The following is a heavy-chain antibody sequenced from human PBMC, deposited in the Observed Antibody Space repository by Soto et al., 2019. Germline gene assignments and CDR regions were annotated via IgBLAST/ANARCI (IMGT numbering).Heavy chain of an antibody. D-gene: IGHD6-13*01. CDR2: INHSGST. CDR3: ARWDSGYSSSWFYYYYGMDV. J-gene: IGHJ6*02. Sequence: SETLSLTCAVYGGSFSGYYWSWIRQPPGKGLEWIGEINHSGSTNCNPSLKSRVTISVDTSKNQFSLKLSSVTAADTAVYYCARWDSGYSSSWFYYYYGMDVWGQGTTVTVSS. V-gene: IGHV4-34*01. CDR1: GGSFSGYY.